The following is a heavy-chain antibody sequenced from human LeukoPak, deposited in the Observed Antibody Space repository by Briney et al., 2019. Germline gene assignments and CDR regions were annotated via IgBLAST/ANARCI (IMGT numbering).Heavy chain of an antibody. J-gene: IGHJ4*02. Sequence: ASVKVSCKASGYTFTSYYMLWVRQAPGQGLEWMGWINPNSGGTNYAQKFQGRVTMTRDTSISTAYMELSRLRSDDTAVYYCARGTGYGDYDYFDYWGQGTLVTVSS. CDR2: INPNSGGT. D-gene: IGHD4-17*01. CDR1: GYTFTSYY. CDR3: ARGTGYGDYDYFDY. V-gene: IGHV1-2*02.